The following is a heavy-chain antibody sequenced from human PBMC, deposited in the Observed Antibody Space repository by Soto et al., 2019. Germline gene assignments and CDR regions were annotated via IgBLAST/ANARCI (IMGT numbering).Heavy chain of an antibody. CDR3: AKSGILEQLVLLGYYYMDV. CDR2: ISGSGGST. Sequence: GGSLRLSCAASGFTFSSYAMSWVRQAPGKGLEWVSAISGSGGSTYYADSVKGRFTISRDNSKNTLYLQMNSLRAEDTAVYYCAKSGILEQLVLLGYYYMDVWGKGTTVTVSS. J-gene: IGHJ6*03. V-gene: IGHV3-23*01. CDR1: GFTFSSYA. D-gene: IGHD6-6*01.